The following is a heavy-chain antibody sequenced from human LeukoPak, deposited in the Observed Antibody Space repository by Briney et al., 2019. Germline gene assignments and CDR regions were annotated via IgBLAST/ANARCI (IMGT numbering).Heavy chain of an antibody. J-gene: IGHJ4*02. D-gene: IGHD6-6*01. Sequence: HPGGSLRLSCAASGFTFSSYAMHWVRQAPGKGLEWVAVISYDGSNKYYADSVKGRFTISRDNSKNTLYLQMNSLRAEDTAVYYCAREFSSSFTRTRGFDYWGQGTLVTVSS. CDR1: GFTFSSYA. CDR3: AREFSSSFTRTRGFDY. CDR2: ISYDGSNK. V-gene: IGHV3-30-3*01.